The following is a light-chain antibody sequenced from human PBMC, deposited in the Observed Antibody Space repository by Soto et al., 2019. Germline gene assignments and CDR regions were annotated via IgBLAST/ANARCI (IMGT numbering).Light chain of an antibody. CDR3: SAYTVSRTYV. CDR1: SSDVGGYNY. J-gene: IGLJ1*01. CDR2: NVY. V-gene: IGLV2-14*03. Sequence: QSALTQPASVSGSPGQSITISCTGTSSDVGGYNYVAWYQQHPGKVPRLMIYNVYDRPSGISYRFSGSKSGNTASLTISGLQGEDEADYYCSAYTVSRTYVFGTGTKVTVL.